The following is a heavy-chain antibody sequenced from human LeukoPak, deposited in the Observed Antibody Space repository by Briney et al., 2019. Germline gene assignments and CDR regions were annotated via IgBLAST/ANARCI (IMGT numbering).Heavy chain of an antibody. CDR2: ISWNSGSI. J-gene: IGHJ4*02. CDR3: AKDTTHIYGSGSPHGY. D-gene: IGHD3-10*01. Sequence: GGSLRLSCAASGFTFDDYAMHWVRQAPGKGLEWVSGISWNSGSIGYADSVKGRFTISRDNAKNSLYLQMNSLRAEDTALYYCAKDTTHIYGSGSPHGYWGQGTLVTVSS. V-gene: IGHV3-9*01. CDR1: GFTFDDYA.